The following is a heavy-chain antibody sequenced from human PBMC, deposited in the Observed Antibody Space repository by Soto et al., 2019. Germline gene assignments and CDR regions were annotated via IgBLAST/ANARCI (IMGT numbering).Heavy chain of an antibody. CDR1: GFTVSTNY. CDR3: ARTAYGKNYFDY. Sequence: SGGSLRLSCAASGFTVSTNYMSWVRQAPGKGLEWVSVVYAGDGRYYADSVEGRFTISRDISRNTVYLQMNSLRAEDTAVYYCARTAYGKNYFDYWGQGALVTVSS. J-gene: IGHJ4*02. D-gene: IGHD3-10*01. V-gene: IGHV3-53*01. CDR2: VYAGDGR.